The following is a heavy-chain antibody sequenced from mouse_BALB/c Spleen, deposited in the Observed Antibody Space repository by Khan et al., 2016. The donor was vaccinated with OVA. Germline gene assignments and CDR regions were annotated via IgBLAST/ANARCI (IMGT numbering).Heavy chain of an antibody. CDR3: ARRDYYRSDGFVF. J-gene: IGHJ3*01. CDR2: VLPGSGTT. Sequence: QVQLQQSGAELMKPGASVKISCKATGYTFSSYWVEWIKRPAHRLEWIGEVLPGSGTTNYNENFMGKTTFTADTSSNIASMQLRSLTSAESAGYYCARRDYYRSDGFVFWGQGTLVTVSA. CDR1: GYTFSSYW. D-gene: IGHD2-14*01. V-gene: IGHV1-9*01.